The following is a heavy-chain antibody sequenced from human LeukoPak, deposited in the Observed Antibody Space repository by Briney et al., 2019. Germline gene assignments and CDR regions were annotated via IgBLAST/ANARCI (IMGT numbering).Heavy chain of an antibody. V-gene: IGHV1-2*02. CDR3: ARDRYGDGFAHFDY. CDR2: INPNGGGT. J-gene: IGHJ4*02. CDR1: GYTFSDYY. Sequence: ASVKVSCKASGYTFSDYYIHWVRQAPGHGLEWMGWINPNGGGTHYAQQFLGRVTMTRDTSISTAYMELSRLRSDDTAVYYCARDRYGDGFAHFDYWGQGALVTVSS. D-gene: IGHD5-24*01.